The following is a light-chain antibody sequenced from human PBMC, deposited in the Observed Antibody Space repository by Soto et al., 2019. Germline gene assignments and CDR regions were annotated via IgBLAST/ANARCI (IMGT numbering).Light chain of an antibody. CDR2: EVV. V-gene: IGLV2-8*01. CDR3: KSYAGSNTYV. CDR1: KSDTGVYDF. J-gene: IGLJ1*01. Sequence: QSVLTQPPSASGSPGQSVTISCTGTKSDTGVYDFVSWYQHHPGKAPRLIIYEVVQRPSGVPDRFSGSKSGNTASLTVSGLQAADEADYFCKSYAGSNTYVFGRGTKVTVL.